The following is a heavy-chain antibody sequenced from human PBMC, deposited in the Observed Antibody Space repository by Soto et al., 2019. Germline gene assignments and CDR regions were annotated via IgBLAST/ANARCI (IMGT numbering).Heavy chain of an antibody. CDR3: ARGSEDLTSNLDD. J-gene: IGHJ4*01. V-gene: IGHV3-21*01. Sequence: GGSLRFSCAAPGFTFTSTSMTWVPQAPGKGLDWVSSISTTTNYIYYADAMKGRFTVSRDNAKNSVYLAMNSLSAEDTALYYCARGSEDLTSNLDDWGQGTLVTVSS. CDR1: GFTFTSTS. CDR2: ISTTTNYI.